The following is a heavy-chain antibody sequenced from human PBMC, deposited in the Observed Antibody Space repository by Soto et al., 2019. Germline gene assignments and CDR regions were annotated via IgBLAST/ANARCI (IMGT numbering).Heavy chain of an antibody. D-gene: IGHD1-1*01. CDR3: ARDFAPAEENWNDAYNYFDP. J-gene: IGHJ5*02. V-gene: IGHV1-2*02. Sequence: QVQLVQSGAEVKKPGASVKVSCKASGYPFTAYHIHWVRQAPGQGLEWLGWINPKSGGTIYAQKFQGRVTMTRDTHIRAACMELRRLTSDDTAVYHCARDFAPAEENWNDAYNYFDPWGQGTLVTVTS. CDR1: GYPFTAYH. CDR2: INPKSGGT.